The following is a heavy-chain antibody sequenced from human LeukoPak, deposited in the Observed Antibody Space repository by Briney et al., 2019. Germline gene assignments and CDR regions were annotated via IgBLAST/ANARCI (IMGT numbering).Heavy chain of an antibody. CDR3: ATHFPELTIFGLCY. J-gene: IGHJ4*02. D-gene: IGHD3-3*01. V-gene: IGHV3-30*02. CDR1: GFTFSSYG. Sequence: GGSLRLSCAASGFTFSSYGMHWARQAPGKGLEWVAFIRYDGSNKYYADSVKGRFTISRDNSKNTLYLQMNSLRAEDTAVCYCATHFPELTIFGLCYWGQGTLVTVPS. CDR2: IRYDGSNK.